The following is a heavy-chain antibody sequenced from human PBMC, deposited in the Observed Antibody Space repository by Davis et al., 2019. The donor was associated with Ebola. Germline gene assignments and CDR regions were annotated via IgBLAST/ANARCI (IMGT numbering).Heavy chain of an antibody. CDR1: GYIFTDYY. CDR3: ARELHGGEFNY. CDR2: INPKIGGG. Sequence: ASVKVSCKASGYIFTDYYIHWVRQAPGQGLEWMGWINPKIGGGNYAPKFQGRVTMTTDTSISTAYMDLSSLRSDDTAVFYCARELHGGEFNYWGQGTLVTVSS. J-gene: IGHJ4*02. D-gene: IGHD3-16*01. V-gene: IGHV1-2*02.